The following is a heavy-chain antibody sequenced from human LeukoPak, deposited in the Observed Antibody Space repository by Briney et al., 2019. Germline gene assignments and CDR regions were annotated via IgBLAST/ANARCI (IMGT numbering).Heavy chain of an antibody. Sequence: SETLSLTCTVSGGSISSYYWSWIRQPAGKGLEWIGRIYTSGSTNYNPSLKSRVTMSVDTSKNQFSLKLSSVTAADTAVYYCARTPVGYDFWSGPYFDYWGQGTLVTVSA. J-gene: IGHJ4*02. CDR2: IYTSGST. D-gene: IGHD3-3*01. CDR1: GGSISSYY. CDR3: ARTPVGYDFWSGPYFDY. V-gene: IGHV4-4*07.